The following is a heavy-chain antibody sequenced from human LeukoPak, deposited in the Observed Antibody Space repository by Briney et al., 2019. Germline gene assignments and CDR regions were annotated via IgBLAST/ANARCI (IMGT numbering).Heavy chain of an antibody. V-gene: IGHV1-2*02. Sequence: ASVRVSCKASGYTFTGYYMNWVRQAPGQGLEWMGWINPNSGGTNYAQKMQGRGTMTRETSISTAYMELRRLRSDDPAVYYCARDYPYDGYSYGPLPGKGPYYYYYMAVWGKGTTVTLSS. CDR1: GYTFTGYY. CDR3: ARDYPYDGYSYGPLPGKGPYYYYYMAV. D-gene: IGHD5-18*01. J-gene: IGHJ6*03. CDR2: INPNSGGT.